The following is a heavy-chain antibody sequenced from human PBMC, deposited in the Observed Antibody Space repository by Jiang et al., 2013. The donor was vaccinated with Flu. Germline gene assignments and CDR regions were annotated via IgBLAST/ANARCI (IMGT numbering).Heavy chain of an antibody. CDR2: MYYSGST. CDR3: ARYNWNYRVY. Sequence: GSGLVKPSETLSLICTVSGGSIISSSYYWGWIRQPPGKGLEWIGSMYYSGSTLYNPSLKSRLTMSVDASKNQFSLKLSSVTAADTAVYFCARYNWNYRVYWGQGTLVTVSS. D-gene: IGHD1-7*01. CDR1: GGSIISSSYY. V-gene: IGHV4-39*01. J-gene: IGHJ4*02.